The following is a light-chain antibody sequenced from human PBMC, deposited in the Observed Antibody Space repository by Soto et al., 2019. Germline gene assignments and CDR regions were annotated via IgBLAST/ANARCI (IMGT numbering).Light chain of an antibody. J-gene: IGLJ1*01. Sequence: QSALTQPASVSGSPGQSITISCTGTTSDVGTYKFVSWYQQHPGIAPKLMIYEVSERPSGVSNRFSGSKSGNTASLTISGLQAEDEADYYCCSYAGSSTRYVFGTGTKLTVL. CDR1: TSDVGTYKF. CDR3: CSYAGSSTRYV. CDR2: EVS. V-gene: IGLV2-23*02.